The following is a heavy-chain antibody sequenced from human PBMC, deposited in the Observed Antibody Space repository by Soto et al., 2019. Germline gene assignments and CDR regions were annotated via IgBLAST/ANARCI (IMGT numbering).Heavy chain of an antibody. D-gene: IGHD3-16*01. V-gene: IGHV3-53*02. CDR1: GFNVTSNT. CDR2: IYSGGST. J-gene: IGHJ4*02. Sequence: DVHLAETGGGLVQPGGSLRVSCTASGFNVTSNTMTWVRQAPGKGLEWVALIYSGGSTFHADSVKGRFAISRDNIRNILYLQMNSLRAEDTAIYFCARDRLGRDYYDDWGQGTLVTVSS. CDR3: ARDRLGRDYYDD.